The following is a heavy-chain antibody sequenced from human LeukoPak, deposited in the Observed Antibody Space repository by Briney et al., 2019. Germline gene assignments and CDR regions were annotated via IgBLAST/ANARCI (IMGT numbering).Heavy chain of an antibody. D-gene: IGHD3-22*01. CDR2: IYPGDSDT. CDR3: ARLAGYYDSSGVDLYYFDY. V-gene: IGHV5-51*01. Sequence: GESLKISCQGSGYSFTSYWIGWVRQMPGKGLEWMGIIYPGDSDTRYSPSFQGQVTISADKSISTAYLQWSSLKASDTAMYYCARLAGYYDSSGVDLYYFDYWGQGTLVTVSP. CDR1: GYSFTSYW. J-gene: IGHJ4*02.